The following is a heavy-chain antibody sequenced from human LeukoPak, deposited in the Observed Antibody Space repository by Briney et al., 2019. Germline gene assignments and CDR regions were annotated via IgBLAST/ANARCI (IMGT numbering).Heavy chain of an antibody. V-gene: IGHV3-7*03. D-gene: IGHD4-17*01. Sequence: GGSLRLSCAAAGFTFSSYWMSWVRQAPGKGLEWVASIKQDGSEKYYVDSVKGRFTISRDNAKNSLYLQMNSLRAEDTAVYYCARDSPRTVTSDDAFDIWGQGTMVTVSS. CDR2: IKQDGSEK. CDR3: ARDSPRTVTSDDAFDI. J-gene: IGHJ3*02. CDR1: GFTFSSYW.